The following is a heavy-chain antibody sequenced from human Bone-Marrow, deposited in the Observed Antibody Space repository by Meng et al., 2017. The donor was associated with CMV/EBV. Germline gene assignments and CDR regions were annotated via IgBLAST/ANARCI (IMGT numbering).Heavy chain of an antibody. CDR1: GYPFTGYY. CDR2: IDPNGGGT. Sequence: ASVKVSCKASGYPFTGYYMHWVRQAPGQGLEWMGWIDPNGGGTNYAQKFQGRITMTSDTSIRTAYMDLSSLRSDDTAVYYCARVISSGWYFQHWGKGTLVTVSS. CDR3: ARVISSGWYFQH. D-gene: IGHD6-19*01. V-gene: IGHV1-2*02. J-gene: IGHJ1*01.